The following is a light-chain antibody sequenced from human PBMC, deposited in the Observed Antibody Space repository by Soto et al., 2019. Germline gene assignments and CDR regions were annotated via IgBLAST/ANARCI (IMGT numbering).Light chain of an antibody. CDR1: QTISNN. CDR3: QQSNITPYT. Sequence: DIQMTQSPSSLSAFVGDRVTLTCRASQTISNNLNWYQQKPGKAPELLIYAASNLQSGVPSRFSGSGSGTDFALTISSLRPEDFATYFCQQSNITPYTFGQGTKLEIK. CDR2: AAS. J-gene: IGKJ2*01. V-gene: IGKV1-39*01.